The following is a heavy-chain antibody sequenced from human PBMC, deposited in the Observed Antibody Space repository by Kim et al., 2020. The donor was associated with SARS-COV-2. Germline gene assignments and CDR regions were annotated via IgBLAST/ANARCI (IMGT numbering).Heavy chain of an antibody. CDR3: ALEEPWATLEYSSSWYPFDY. Sequence: RSNISRDNSKNTLYLQMNSLRAEDTAVYYCALEEPWATLEYSSSWYPFDYWGQGTLVTVSS. D-gene: IGHD6-13*01. J-gene: IGHJ4*02. V-gene: IGHV3-23*01.